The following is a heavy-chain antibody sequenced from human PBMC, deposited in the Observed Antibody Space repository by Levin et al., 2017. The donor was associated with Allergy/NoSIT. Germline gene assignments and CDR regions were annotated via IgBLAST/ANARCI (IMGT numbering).Heavy chain of an antibody. J-gene: IGHJ6*02. CDR3: ARDLAAAVRRGTRYYYYGMDV. Sequence: GESLKISCAASGFTFSSYSMNWVRQAPGKGLEWVSSISSSSSYIYYADSVKGRFTISRDNAKNSLYLQMNSLRAEDTAVYYCARDLAAAVRRGTRYYYYGMDVWGQGTTVTVSS. V-gene: IGHV3-21*01. CDR2: ISSSSSYI. CDR1: GFTFSSYS. D-gene: IGHD6-13*01.